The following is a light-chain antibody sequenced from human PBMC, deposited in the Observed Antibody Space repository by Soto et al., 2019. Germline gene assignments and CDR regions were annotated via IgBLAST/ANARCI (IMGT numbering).Light chain of an antibody. V-gene: IGKV1-8*01. CDR1: QGISSY. CDR2: AAS. J-gene: IGKJ4*01. Sequence: AIRMTQSPSSFSASTGDRVTITCRASQGISSYLAWYQQKPGKAPKLLIYAASTLQSGVPSRFSGSGSGTDFTLTISCLQDEDVATYCCQKYNSAPLTFGGGTKVDIK. CDR3: QKYNSAPLT.